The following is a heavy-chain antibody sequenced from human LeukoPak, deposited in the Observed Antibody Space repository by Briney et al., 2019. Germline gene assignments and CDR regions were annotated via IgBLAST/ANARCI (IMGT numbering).Heavy chain of an antibody. D-gene: IGHD3-9*01. Sequence: GGSLRLSCAASGFSFSSNAMSWVRQAPGKGLEWVASISGSGGSTYYADSVKGRFTISRDNSKNTLYLQMNSLRAEDTAVYYCAKAQLNYDILTGYYADPDAFDIWGQGTMVTVSS. J-gene: IGHJ3*02. CDR2: ISGSGGST. CDR3: AKAQLNYDILTGYYADPDAFDI. CDR1: GFSFSSNA. V-gene: IGHV3-23*01.